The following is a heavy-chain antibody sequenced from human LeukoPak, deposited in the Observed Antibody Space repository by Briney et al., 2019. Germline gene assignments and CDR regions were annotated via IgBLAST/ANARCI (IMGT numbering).Heavy chain of an antibody. J-gene: IGHJ6*03. V-gene: IGHV3-30*03. CDR2: ISFDGSNK. Sequence: PGGSLRLSCAASGFTFSSYSMNWVRQAPGKGLEWVAVISFDGSNKYYADSVRGRFTISRDNSKNTLYLQMNSLRAEDTAVYYCARDGEIAAVGYFYYYYMDVWGKGTTVTVSS. D-gene: IGHD6-13*01. CDR1: GFTFSSYS. CDR3: ARDGEIAAVGYFYYYYMDV.